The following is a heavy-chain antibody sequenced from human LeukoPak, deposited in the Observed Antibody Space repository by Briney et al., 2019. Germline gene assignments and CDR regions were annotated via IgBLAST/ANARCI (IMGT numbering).Heavy chain of an antibody. CDR3: AIEFGSDNFPSEGIDAFDI. Sequence: GASVKVSCKSSGDMFSNFTISWVRQAPGQGLEWMGWINPNSGGTNYAQKFQGRVTMNRDTSIRTAYMELSRLRSDDTAVYYCAIEFGSDNFPSEGIDAFDIWGQGTMVTVSS. J-gene: IGHJ3*02. CDR2: INPNSGGT. D-gene: IGHD1-1*01. V-gene: IGHV1-2*02. CDR1: GDMFSNFT.